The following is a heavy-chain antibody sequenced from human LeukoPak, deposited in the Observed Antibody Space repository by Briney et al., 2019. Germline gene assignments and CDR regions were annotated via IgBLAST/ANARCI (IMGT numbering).Heavy chain of an antibody. CDR1: GGSISSGGYY. V-gene: IGHV4-31*03. CDR3: ARAGIGIEVAGTIHNWFDP. CDR2: IYYSGST. J-gene: IGHJ5*02. Sequence: PSETLSLTCTVSGGSISSGGYYWSWIRQHPGKGLEWIGYIYYSGSTYYNPSLKSRVTISVDTSKNQFSLKLSSVTAADTAVYYCARAGIGIEVAGTIHNWFDPWGQGTQVTVSS. D-gene: IGHD6-19*01.